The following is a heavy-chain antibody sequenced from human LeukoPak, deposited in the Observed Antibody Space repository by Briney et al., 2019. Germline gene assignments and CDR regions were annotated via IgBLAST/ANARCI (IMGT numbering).Heavy chain of an antibody. D-gene: IGHD6-19*01. CDR1: GFSFNTYG. V-gene: IGHV3-23*01. CDR3: VRVQWWYFDL. J-gene: IGHJ2*01. Sequence: GGSLRLSCAASGFSFNTYGMTWVRQAPGKGLEWVSAISGSGDRTFYADSVKGRFTVSRDSFKNTLSLQMNSLRAEDTAIYEKVRVQWWYFDLWGRGTLVTVSS. CDR2: ISGSGDRT.